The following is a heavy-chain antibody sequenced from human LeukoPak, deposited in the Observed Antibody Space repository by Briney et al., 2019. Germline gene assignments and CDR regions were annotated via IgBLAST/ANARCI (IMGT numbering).Heavy chain of an antibody. CDR2: IYPGESDT. D-gene: IGHD6-6*01. Sequence: GESLKISCKASGYSFTSYWIGWVRQMPGKGLEWMEIIYPGESDTRASPSFQGQVTISADKSISTAYLQWSSLKASDTAMYYRARHRSDSDSSPIDYWGQGTLVTVSS. J-gene: IGHJ4*02. CDR1: GYSFTSYW. V-gene: IGHV5-51*01. CDR3: ARHRSDSDSSPIDY.